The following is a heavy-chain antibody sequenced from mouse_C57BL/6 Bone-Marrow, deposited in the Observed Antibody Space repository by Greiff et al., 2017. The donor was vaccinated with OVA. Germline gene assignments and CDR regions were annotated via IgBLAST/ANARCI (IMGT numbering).Heavy chain of an antibody. J-gene: IGHJ2*01. Sequence: EVQGVESGGDLVKPGGSLKLSCAASGFTFSSYGMSWVRQTPDKRLEWVATISSGGSYTYYPDSVKGRFTISRDNAKNTLYLQMSSLKSEDTAMYYCARHPYGSSYFDDWGKGTTLTVSS. V-gene: IGHV5-6*01. D-gene: IGHD1-1*01. CDR3: ARHPYGSSYFDD. CDR1: GFTFSSYG. CDR2: ISSGGSYT.